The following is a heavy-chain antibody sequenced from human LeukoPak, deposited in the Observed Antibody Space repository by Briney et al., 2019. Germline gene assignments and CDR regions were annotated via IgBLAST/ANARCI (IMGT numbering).Heavy chain of an antibody. V-gene: IGHV4-39*07. D-gene: IGHD2-15*01. J-gene: IGHJ4*02. Sequence: PSETLSLTCTVSVGSISSSSYYWGWIRQPPGKGLEWIGSIYYSGSTYYNPSLKSRVTISVDTSKNQFSLKLSSVTAADTAVYYCARGWRYCDYWGQGTLVSVSS. CDR1: VGSISSSSYY. CDR2: IYYSGST. CDR3: ARGWRYCDY.